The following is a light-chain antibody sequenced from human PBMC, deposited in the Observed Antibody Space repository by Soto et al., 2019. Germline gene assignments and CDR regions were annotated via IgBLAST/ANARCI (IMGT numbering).Light chain of an antibody. V-gene: IGLV2-14*01. CDR2: EVS. CDR3: SSFTTSTTYV. J-gene: IGLJ1*01. CDR1: SSDVGGYNS. Sequence: QSALTQPAAMSGSPGQSITISCTGTSSDVGGYNSVSWYQQHPGKAPKLMIYEVSHRPSGVSNRFSGSQSANTASLTISGLQAEDEADYYCSSFTTSTTYVFGTGTKVTVL.